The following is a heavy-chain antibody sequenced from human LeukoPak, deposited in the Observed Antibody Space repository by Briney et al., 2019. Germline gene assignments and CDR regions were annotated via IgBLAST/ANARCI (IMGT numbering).Heavy chain of an antibody. J-gene: IGHJ4*02. Sequence: GGSLRLSCAASGFTFISYAMSWVRQAPGKGLEWVSAISGSGGSTYYADSVKGRFTISIDNSKNTLYLQMNSLRAEDTAVYYCAKGDYYDSSGDQAWGQGTLVTVSS. D-gene: IGHD3-22*01. CDR1: GFTFISYA. CDR2: ISGSGGST. CDR3: AKGDYYDSSGDQA. V-gene: IGHV3-23*01.